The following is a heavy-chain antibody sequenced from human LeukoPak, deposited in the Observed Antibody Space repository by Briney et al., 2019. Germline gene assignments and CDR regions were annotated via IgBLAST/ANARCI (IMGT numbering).Heavy chain of an antibody. D-gene: IGHD5-18*01. CDR1: GFTFSSYW. Sequence: GGSLRLSCGASGFTFSSYWMHWVRQAPGKGLGRISRINSDGSSTSHADSEKGRFTISSDNAKDTLYLQMNSLRAEDTAVYYCARALNSGYSYGYGYWGQGTLVTVSS. CDR3: ARALNSGYSYGYGY. J-gene: IGHJ4*02. V-gene: IGHV3-74*01. CDR2: INSDGSST.